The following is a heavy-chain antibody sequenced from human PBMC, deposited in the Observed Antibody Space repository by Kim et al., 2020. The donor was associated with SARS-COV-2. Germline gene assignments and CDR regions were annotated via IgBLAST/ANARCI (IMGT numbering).Heavy chain of an antibody. CDR2: ISYSGNS. V-gene: IGHV4-31*03. J-gene: IGHJ4*02. Sequence: SETLSLTCSVSGGSIRSGGKFWTWIRQHPAKGLEWIGYISYSGNSHYSPSLRSRVSISLQTSENQFSLELTSVTAADTAVYYCARGQSLDYWGPGILVTV. CDR3: ARGQSLDY. CDR1: GGSIRSGGKF.